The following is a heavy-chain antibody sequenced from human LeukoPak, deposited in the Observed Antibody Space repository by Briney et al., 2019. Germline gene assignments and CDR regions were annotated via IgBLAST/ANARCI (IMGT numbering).Heavy chain of an antibody. J-gene: IGHJ4*01. Sequence: PGGSLRLSCTASGFTFSRHWMSWVRQAPGRGLEWVANIKQDGSDKYYVDSVKGRFTISRDNAKTSLFLQMNSLRVKDTAVYYCAREVYGDNYFDYWGQGTLVTVAS. CDR3: AREVYGDNYFDY. V-gene: IGHV3-7*05. D-gene: IGHD4-17*01. CDR1: GFTFSRHW. CDR2: IKQDGSDK.